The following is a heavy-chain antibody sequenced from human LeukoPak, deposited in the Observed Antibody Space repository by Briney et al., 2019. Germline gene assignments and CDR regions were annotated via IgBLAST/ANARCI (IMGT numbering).Heavy chain of an antibody. CDR1: GGSISRSTYY. CDR2: IYYSGST. V-gene: IGHV4-39*01. CDR3: ARLLVGATGHFDY. J-gene: IGHJ4*02. D-gene: IGHD1-26*01. Sequence: PSETLSLICTVSGGSISRSTYYCGWIRQPPGKGLEWIGSIYYSGSTYYNPSLKSRVTISVDTSTNQFFLRLSSVTAADTAVYYCARLLVGATGHFDYWGQGTLVTVSS.